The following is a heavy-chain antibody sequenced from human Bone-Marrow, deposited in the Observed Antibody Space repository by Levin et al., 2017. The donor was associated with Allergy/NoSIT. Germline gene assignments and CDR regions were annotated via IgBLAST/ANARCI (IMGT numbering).Heavy chain of an antibody. V-gene: IGHV3-48*03. CDR2: VSNSGDNT. J-gene: IGHJ5*01. CDR1: GMTLSSYE. CDR3: ARGGVRAVFDS. Sequence: LSLTCAAFGMTLSSYEMNWVRQAPGKGLEWLSYVSNSGDNTHYVDSVMGRFTISRDNIKNILYLDMNSLRVEDTAVYYCARGGVRAVFDSWGQGTPVTVSS. D-gene: IGHD3-16*01.